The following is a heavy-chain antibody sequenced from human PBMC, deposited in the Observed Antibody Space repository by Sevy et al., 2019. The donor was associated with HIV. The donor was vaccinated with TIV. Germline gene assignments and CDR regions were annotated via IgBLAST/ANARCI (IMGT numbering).Heavy chain of an antibody. Sequence: GGSLRLSCAASGFTFSSYGMHWVRQAPGKGLEWVAVIWYDGSNKYYADPVKGRFTISRDNSKNTLYLQMNSLRAEDTAVYYCARDSGSGGSCYLEVGRNYYYGMDVWGQGTTVTVSS. D-gene: IGHD2-15*01. CDR2: IWYDGSNK. CDR1: GFTFSSYG. CDR3: ARDSGSGGSCYLEVGRNYYYGMDV. J-gene: IGHJ6*02. V-gene: IGHV3-33*01.